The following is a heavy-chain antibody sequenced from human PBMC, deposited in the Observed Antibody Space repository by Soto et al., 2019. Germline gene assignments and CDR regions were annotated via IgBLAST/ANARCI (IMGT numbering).Heavy chain of an antibody. J-gene: IGHJ6*02. CDR3: ARSWGAIFGVVIPFYYYYYGMDV. CDR1: GGSFSGYY. Sequence: SETLSLTCAVYGGSFSGYYWSWIRQPPGKGLEWIGEINHSGSTNYNPSLKSRVTISVDTSKNQFSLKLSSVTAADTAVYYCARSWGAIFGVVIPFYYYYYGMDVWGQGTTVT. D-gene: IGHD3-3*01. V-gene: IGHV4-34*01. CDR2: INHSGST.